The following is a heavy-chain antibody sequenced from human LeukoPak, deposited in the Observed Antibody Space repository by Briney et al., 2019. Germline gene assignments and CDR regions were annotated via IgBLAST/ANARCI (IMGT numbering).Heavy chain of an antibody. CDR2: IFPDDSDT. CDR1: GFDFTRDW. Sequence: GESLKISCRFSGFDFTRDWIGWVRLMPGKGLEWMGLIFPDDSDTRYSPSFQGPVSLSADKSISAAYLQWSRLKASDTAIYYCARRDPTTVTAFDYWGQGTLVTVSS. V-gene: IGHV5-51*01. D-gene: IGHD4-17*01. CDR3: ARRDPTTVTAFDY. J-gene: IGHJ4*02.